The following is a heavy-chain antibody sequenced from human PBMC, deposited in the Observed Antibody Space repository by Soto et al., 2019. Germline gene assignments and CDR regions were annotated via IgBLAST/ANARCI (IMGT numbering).Heavy chain of an antibody. J-gene: IGHJ4*02. CDR2: MNPNSGNT. CDR3: AIGFGSYQAFAY. D-gene: IGHD3-16*01. Sequence: QVQLVQSGAEVKKPGASVKVSCKASGYTFTSYDINWVRQATGQGLEWMGWMNPNSGNTGYAQKFQGRVTMTRNTSQSTAYMELSNLRSEDAAVYYCAIGFGSYQAFAYWGQGTLVTVSS. V-gene: IGHV1-8*01. CDR1: GYTFTSYD.